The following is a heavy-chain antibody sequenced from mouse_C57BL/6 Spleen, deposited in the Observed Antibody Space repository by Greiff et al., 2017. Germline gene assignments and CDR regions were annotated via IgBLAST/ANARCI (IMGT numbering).Heavy chain of an antibody. V-gene: IGHV1-15*01. CDR2: IYPETGGT. CDR1: GYTFTDYA. CDR3: TRPFDY. Sequence: VQGVESGAELVRPGASVTLSCKASGYTFTDYAMHWVKQTPVHGLEWIGAIYPETGGTAYNQKFKGKAILTADNSSSTAYIALRSLTSEDAAVYYCTRPFDYWGQGTTLTVSS. J-gene: IGHJ2*01.